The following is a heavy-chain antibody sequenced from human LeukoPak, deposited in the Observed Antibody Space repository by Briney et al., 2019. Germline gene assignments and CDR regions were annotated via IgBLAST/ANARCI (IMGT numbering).Heavy chain of an antibody. CDR3: TRDQTPYY. J-gene: IGHJ4*02. CDR2: IASETYGGTA. CDR1: GFTFGDYA. V-gene: IGHV3-49*04. Sequence: GGSLRLSCIASGFTFGDYAMTWVRQAPGKGLEWVGFIASETYGGTAEYAASVKGRFTISRDDSKSIAYLQMNSLKTEDTAVYYCTRDQTPYYWGQGTLVTVSS.